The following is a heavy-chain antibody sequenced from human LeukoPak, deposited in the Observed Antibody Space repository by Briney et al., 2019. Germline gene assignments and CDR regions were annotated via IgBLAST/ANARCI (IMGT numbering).Heavy chain of an antibody. V-gene: IGHV3-11*01. Sequence: GGSLRLSCAASGFTFSGDYMSWIRQAPGKGLEWISYISSGDGPTYADSVKGRFTISRDNAKNSLFLQMNSLRVEDTAVYYCATWTGITPYWGQGTLVTVSS. CDR1: GFTFSGDY. D-gene: IGHD1-20*01. J-gene: IGHJ4*02. CDR3: ATWTGITPY. CDR2: ISSGDGPT.